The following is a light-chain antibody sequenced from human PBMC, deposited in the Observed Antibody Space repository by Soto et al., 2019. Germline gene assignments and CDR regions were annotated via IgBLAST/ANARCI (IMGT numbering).Light chain of an antibody. Sequence: EIVLTQSPGTLSLSPGERATLSCRASQSVSSTYLAWYQQKPGQAPRLLIYDASSRATGIPDRFSGSGSGTDFTLTISRLEPEDFAVYYCQHYSPQPFGQGTKVDIK. CDR1: QSVSSTY. CDR2: DAS. V-gene: IGKV3-20*01. J-gene: IGKJ1*01. CDR3: QHYSPQP.